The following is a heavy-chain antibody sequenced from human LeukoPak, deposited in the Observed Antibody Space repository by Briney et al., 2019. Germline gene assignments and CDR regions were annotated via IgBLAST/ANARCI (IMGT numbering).Heavy chain of an antibody. D-gene: IGHD6-19*01. V-gene: IGHV4-61*01. J-gene: IGHJ4*02. CDR2: IYYSGST. CDR1: GGSISSSSYY. CDR3: ARVSDPSSGWYFDY. Sequence: SETLSLTCTVSGGSISSSSYYWSWIRQPPGKGLEWIGYIYYSGSTNYNPSLKSRVTISVDTSKNQFSLKLSSVTAADTAVYYCARVSDPSSGWYFDYWGQGTLVTVSS.